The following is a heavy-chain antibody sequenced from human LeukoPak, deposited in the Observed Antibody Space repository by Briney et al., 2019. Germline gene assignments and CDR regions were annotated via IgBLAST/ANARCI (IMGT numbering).Heavy chain of an antibody. D-gene: IGHD1-14*01. CDR3: AREILGGFNPGAY. CDR1: LDSTTSNF. J-gene: IGHJ4*02. V-gene: IGHV4-4*02. Sequence: PSETLSLTCTVSLDSTTSNFWSWVRQPPGKGLEWIGEIHRSGSPNYNPSLQSRVTISIDRSRNQIVLELSSVTAADTAVYYCAREILGGFNPGAYWAQGTLATVSS. CDR2: IHRSGSP.